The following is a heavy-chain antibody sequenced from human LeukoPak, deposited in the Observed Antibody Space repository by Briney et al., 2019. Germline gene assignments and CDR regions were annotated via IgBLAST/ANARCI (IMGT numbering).Heavy chain of an antibody. CDR1: RFTFSSYG. V-gene: IGHV3-30*02. CDR3: AKDRCSNGVGCYYYYMDV. J-gene: IGHJ6*03. CDR2: IQYDGSNE. D-gene: IGHD2-8*01. Sequence: PGGSLRLSCAASRFTFSSYGMHWVRQAPGRGLEWMAYIQYDGSNEQYADSVKGRFSISRDSSKNILYLQMNSLRAEDTAVYYCAKDRCSNGVGCYYYYMDVWGKGTTVTISS.